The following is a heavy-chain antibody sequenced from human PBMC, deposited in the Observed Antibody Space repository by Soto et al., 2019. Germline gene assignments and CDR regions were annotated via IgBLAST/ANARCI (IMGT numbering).Heavy chain of an antibody. D-gene: IGHD3-22*01. CDR3: ARDLDSRGYYDEGRYYYYGMDV. Sequence: QVQLVQSGAEVKKPGSSVKVSCKASGGTFSSYAISWVRQAPGQGLEWMGGIIPIFGTANYAQKFQGRVPITADESTSTAYMELSSLRSEDTAVYYCARDLDSRGYYDEGRYYYYGMDVWGQGPTVTVSS. J-gene: IGHJ6*02. CDR1: GGTFSSYA. V-gene: IGHV1-69*12. CDR2: IIPIFGTA.